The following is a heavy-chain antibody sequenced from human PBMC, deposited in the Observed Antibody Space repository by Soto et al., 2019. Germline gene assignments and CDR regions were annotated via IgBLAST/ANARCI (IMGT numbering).Heavy chain of an antibody. CDR2: IKQDGSEK. CDR3: ARDRDCGGSCYKPNDY. V-gene: IGHV3-7*01. D-gene: IGHD2-15*01. Sequence: EVQLVESGGGLVQPGGSLRLSCAASGFTFSSYWMSWVRQAPGKGLEWVANIKQDGSEKYYVGSVKGRFTISRDNAKNSLYLQMNSLRAEDTAVYYCARDRDCGGSCYKPNDYWGQGTLVTVSS. CDR1: GFTFSSYW. J-gene: IGHJ4*02.